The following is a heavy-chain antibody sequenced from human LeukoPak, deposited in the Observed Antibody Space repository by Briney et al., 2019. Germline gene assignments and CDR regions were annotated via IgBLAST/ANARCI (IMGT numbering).Heavy chain of an antibody. D-gene: IGHD2-15*01. CDR2: IYPGDSDT. V-gene: IGHV5-51*01. Sequence: GESLKISCKGSGYSFTSYWIGWVRQMPGKGLEWMGIIYPGDSDTRYSPSFQGQVTISADKSISTAYLQWSSLKASDTAMYYCARQDGYCSGGSCSYYFDYWGQGTLVTVSS. J-gene: IGHJ4*02. CDR3: ARQDGYCSGGSCSYYFDY. CDR1: GYSFTSYW.